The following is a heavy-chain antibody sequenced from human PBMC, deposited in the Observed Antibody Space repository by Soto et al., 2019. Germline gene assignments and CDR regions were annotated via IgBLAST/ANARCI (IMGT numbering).Heavy chain of an antibody. V-gene: IGHV4-34*01. CDR2: INHSGST. D-gene: IGHD5-12*01. Sequence: SETLSLTCAVYGGSFSGYYWSWIRQPPGKGLEWIGEINHSGSTNYNPSLKSRVTISVDTSKNQFSLKLSSVTAADTAVYYCARWARGYSGYDLGPQEIDYWGQGTLVTSPQ. CDR1: GGSFSGYY. J-gene: IGHJ4*02. CDR3: ARWARGYSGYDLGPQEIDY.